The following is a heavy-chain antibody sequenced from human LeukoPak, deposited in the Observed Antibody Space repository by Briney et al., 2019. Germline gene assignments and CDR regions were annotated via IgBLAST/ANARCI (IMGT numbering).Heavy chain of an antibody. D-gene: IGHD6-13*01. V-gene: IGHV6-1*01. J-gene: IGHJ5*02. CDR2: TYYRSKWYN. CDR1: GDSVSSNSAA. CDR3: ARDPASVYSSSWRSFDP. Sequence: SQTLSLTCAISGDSVSSNSAAWNWIRHSPSRGLEWLGRTYYRSKWYNDYAVSVKSRITINPDTSKNQFSLQLNSVTPEDTAVYYCARDPASVYSSSWRSFDPWGQGTLVTVSS.